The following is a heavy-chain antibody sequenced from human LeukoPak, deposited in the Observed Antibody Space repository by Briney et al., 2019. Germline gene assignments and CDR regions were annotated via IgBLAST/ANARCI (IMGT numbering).Heavy chain of an antibody. CDR1: GFTFSTYA. J-gene: IGHJ4*02. CDR3: AKDLVGYDSSGNDY. V-gene: IGHV3-23*01. CDR2: ISGSGGST. D-gene: IGHD3-22*01. Sequence: GGSLRLSCAASGFTFSTYAMSWVRQAPGKGLEWVSAISGSGGSTYYADSVKGRFTISRDNSKNTLYLQMNSLRAEDTAVYYCAKDLVGYDSSGNDYWGQGTLVTVSS.